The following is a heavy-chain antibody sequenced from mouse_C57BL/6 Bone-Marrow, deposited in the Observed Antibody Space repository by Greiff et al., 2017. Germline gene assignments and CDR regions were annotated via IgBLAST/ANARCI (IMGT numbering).Heavy chain of an antibody. CDR2: INPSSGYT. D-gene: IGHD2-2*01. CDR1: GYTFTSYW. J-gene: IGHJ2*01. V-gene: IGHV1-7*01. Sequence: QVQLKQSGAELAKPGASVKLSCKASGYTFTSYWMHWVKQRPGQGLEWIGYINPSSGYTKYNQKFKDKATLTADKSSSTAYMQMSSLTYEDSAVYYCARSLLWLRRGGYFDYWGQGTTLTVSS. CDR3: ARSLLWLRRGGYFDY.